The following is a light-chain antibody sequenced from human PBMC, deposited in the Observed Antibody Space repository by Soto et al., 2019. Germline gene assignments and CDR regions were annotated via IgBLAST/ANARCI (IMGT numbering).Light chain of an antibody. CDR3: SSYVGSNNYV. CDR2: EVT. CDR1: SSGVGRYNF. J-gene: IGLJ1*01. Sequence: HSVLTQPPSASGSPGQSVTISCIGTSSGVGRYNFVSWYQHHPGKAPKLIIYEVTKRPSGVPDRFSGSKSGNTASLTVSGLQADDEADYFCSSYVGSNNYVFGTGTKVTVL. V-gene: IGLV2-8*01.